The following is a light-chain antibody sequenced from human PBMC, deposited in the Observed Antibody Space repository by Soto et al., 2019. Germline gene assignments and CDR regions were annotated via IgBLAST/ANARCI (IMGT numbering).Light chain of an antibody. V-gene: IGKV3D-7*01. Sequence: PGERVTLSCRASQSVSSSYLTWYQQKPGQAPRLLIYGASTRATGIPARFSGSGSVTDFTLTISSLQPEDFAVYYCQQDYNPYTFGHGTKLEIK. J-gene: IGKJ2*01. CDR2: GAS. CDR3: QQDYNPYT. CDR1: QSVSSSY.